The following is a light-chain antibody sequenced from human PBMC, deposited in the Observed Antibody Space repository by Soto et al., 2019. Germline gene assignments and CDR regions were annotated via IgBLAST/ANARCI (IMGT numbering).Light chain of an antibody. CDR3: QQRSNWPPIT. CDR1: QSVSSY. V-gene: IGKV3-11*01. J-gene: IGKJ5*01. Sequence: EIVLTQSPATLSLSPGERATLSCRASQSVSSYLAWYRQKPGQAPRLLIYDASNRATGIPARFSGSGSGTDFTLTISILEPEDFAVYYCQQRSNWPPITFGQGTRLEI. CDR2: DAS.